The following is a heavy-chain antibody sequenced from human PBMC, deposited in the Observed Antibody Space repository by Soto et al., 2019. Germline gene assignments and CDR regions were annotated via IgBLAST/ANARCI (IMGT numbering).Heavy chain of an antibody. CDR1: GGTFSSYA. CDR3: ARGGIAARPTYYGMDV. CDR2: IIPIFGTA. V-gene: IGHV1-69*13. Sequence: AVKVSCKASGGTFSSYAISWVRQAPGQGLEWMGGIIPIFGTASYAQKFQGRVTITADESTSTAYMELSSLRSEDTAVYYCARGGIAARPTYYGMDVWGQGTTVTVSS. D-gene: IGHD6-6*01. J-gene: IGHJ6*02.